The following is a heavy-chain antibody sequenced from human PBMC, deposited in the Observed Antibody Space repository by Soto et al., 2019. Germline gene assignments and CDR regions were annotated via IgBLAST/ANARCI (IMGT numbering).Heavy chain of an antibody. CDR1: GGSLSGYY. V-gene: IGHV4-34*01. Sequence: SETLSLTCAVNGGSLSGYYWSWIRQSPGKGLEWIGEINHRGSSDYNPSLKSRVTISIDASKNHVTLELTSVTAADTAVYYCARSDNRNSLYGVDVWGQGTAVTVTS. CDR2: INHRGSS. J-gene: IGHJ6*02. D-gene: IGHD1-7*01. CDR3: ARSDNRNSLYGVDV.